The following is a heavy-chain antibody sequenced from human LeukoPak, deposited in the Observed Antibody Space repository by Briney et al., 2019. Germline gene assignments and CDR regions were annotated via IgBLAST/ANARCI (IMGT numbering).Heavy chain of an antibody. D-gene: IGHD6-13*01. CDR3: ARAEYSSSWYDNNWFDP. CDR2: INPNSGGT. V-gene: IGHV1-2*02. CDR1: GYTFTGYY. Sequence: ASVKVSCKASGYTFTGYYMHWVRQAPGQGLEWMGWINPNSGGTNYAQKFQGRVTMTRDTSISTAYMELSRLRSDDTAVYYCARAEYSSSWYDNNWFDPWGQGTLVTVSS. J-gene: IGHJ5*02.